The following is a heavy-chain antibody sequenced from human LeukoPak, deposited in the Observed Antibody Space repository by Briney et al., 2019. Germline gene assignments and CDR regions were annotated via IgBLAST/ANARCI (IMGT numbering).Heavy chain of an antibody. D-gene: IGHD5-18*01. J-gene: IGHJ4*02. V-gene: IGHV4-59*01. CDR2: TYYSGST. CDR3: ARVAGIQLWLDY. CDR1: GGSISSYY. Sequence: PSETLSLTCTVSGGSISSYYWSWIRQPPGKGLEWIGYTYYSGSTNYNPSLKSRVTISVDTSKNQFSLKLSSVTAADTAVYYCARVAGIQLWLDYWGQGTLVTVSS.